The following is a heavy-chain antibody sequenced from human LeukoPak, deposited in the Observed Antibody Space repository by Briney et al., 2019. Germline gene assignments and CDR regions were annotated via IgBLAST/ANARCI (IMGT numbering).Heavy chain of an antibody. Sequence: SSETLSLTCTVSGGSISSYYWSWIRQPPGKGLEWIGYIYYSGSTNYSPSLKSRVTISVDTSKNQFSLKLSSVTAADTAVYYCARERRGGALDYWGQGTLVTVSS. CDR2: IYYSGST. J-gene: IGHJ4*02. D-gene: IGHD3-16*01. V-gene: IGHV4-59*01. CDR1: GGSISSYY. CDR3: ARERRGGALDY.